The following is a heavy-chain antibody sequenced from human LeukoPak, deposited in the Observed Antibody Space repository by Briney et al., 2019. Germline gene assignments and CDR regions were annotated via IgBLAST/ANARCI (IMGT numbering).Heavy chain of an antibody. CDR1: GGSISSGSYY. CDR2: IYTSGST. CDR3: ARGSGSYFIGYYYYMDV. Sequence: LQTLSLTCTVSGGSISSGSYYWSWIRQPAGKGLEWIGRIYTSGSTNYNPSLKSRVTISVDTSKNQFSLKLSSVTAADTAVYYCARGSGSYFIGYYYYMDVWGKGTTVTVSS. V-gene: IGHV4-61*02. D-gene: IGHD1-26*01. J-gene: IGHJ6*03.